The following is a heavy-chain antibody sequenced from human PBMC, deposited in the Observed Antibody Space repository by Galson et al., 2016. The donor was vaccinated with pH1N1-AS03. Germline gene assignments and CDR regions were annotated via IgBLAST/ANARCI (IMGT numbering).Heavy chain of an antibody. D-gene: IGHD2-15*01. V-gene: IGHV1-69*02. CDR3: ATVLLSPPAAWFDP. CDR1: GSTVNNYS. Sequence: SVKVSCKASGSTVNNYSINWVRQAPGQGLEWMGRIIPILGVTNLAQRFEGRVTMTADKSTSTTYLELSTLTSEDTAVYFCATVLLSPPAAWFDPWGQGTLVTVSS. CDR2: IIPILGVT. J-gene: IGHJ5*02.